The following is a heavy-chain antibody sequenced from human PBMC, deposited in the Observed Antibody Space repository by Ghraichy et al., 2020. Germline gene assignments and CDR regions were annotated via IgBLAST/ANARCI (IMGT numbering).Heavy chain of an antibody. Sequence: GESLNISCAASGFTFSSYGMHWVRQAPGKGLEWVAVISYDGSNKYYADSVKGRFTISRDNSKNTLYLQMNSLRAEDTAVYYCAKAGYSSGWYYFDYWGQGTLVTVSS. CDR1: GFTFSSYG. J-gene: IGHJ4*02. CDR2: ISYDGSNK. D-gene: IGHD6-19*01. V-gene: IGHV3-30*18. CDR3: AKAGYSSGWYYFDY.